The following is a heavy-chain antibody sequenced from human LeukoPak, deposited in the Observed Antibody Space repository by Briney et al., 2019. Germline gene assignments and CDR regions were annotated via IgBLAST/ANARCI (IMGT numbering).Heavy chain of an antibody. CDR2: IGTSSTTI. J-gene: IGHJ4*02. Sequence: PGGSLRLSCAASGFTFSSYTMNWVRQPPGKGLEWVSNIGTSSTTIYYADSVKGRFTISRDNAKNSLYLQMNSLRAEDTAVYYCARVGLAAAWWGQGTLVTVSS. CDR1: GFTFSSYT. CDR3: ARVGLAAAW. D-gene: IGHD6-13*01. V-gene: IGHV3-48*04.